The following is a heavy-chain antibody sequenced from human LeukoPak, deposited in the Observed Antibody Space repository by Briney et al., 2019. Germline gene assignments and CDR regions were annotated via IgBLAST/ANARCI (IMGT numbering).Heavy chain of an antibody. D-gene: IGHD6-19*01. Sequence: SLRLSCAASGFTFDDYAMHWVRQAPGKGLEWVSAISGSGGSTYYADSVKGRFTISRDNSKNTLYLQMNSLRAEDTAVYYCAKSSASGWYGGSFDYWGQGTLVTVSS. J-gene: IGHJ4*02. CDR3: AKSSASGWYGGSFDY. CDR2: ISGSGGST. CDR1: GFTFDDYA. V-gene: IGHV3-23*01.